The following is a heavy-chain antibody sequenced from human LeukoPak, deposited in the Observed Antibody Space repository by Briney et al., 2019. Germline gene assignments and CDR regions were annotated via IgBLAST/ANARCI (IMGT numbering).Heavy chain of an antibody. V-gene: IGHV3-21*01. CDR1: GFTFGSYS. J-gene: IGHJ4*02. CDR3: ARDRHSGSYYFDY. Sequence: PGGSLRLSCAASGFTFGSYSMNWVRQAPGKGLEWVSSISSSSSYIYYADSVKGRFTISRDNAKNSLYLQMNSLRAEDTAVYYCARDRHSGSYYFDYWGQGTLVTVSS. CDR2: ISSSSSYI. D-gene: IGHD1-26*01.